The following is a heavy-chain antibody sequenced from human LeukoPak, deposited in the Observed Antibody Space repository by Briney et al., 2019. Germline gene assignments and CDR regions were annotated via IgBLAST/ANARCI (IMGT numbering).Heavy chain of an antibody. CDR2: IYYSGAT. J-gene: IGHJ4*02. Sequence: SETLSLTCTVSGGSISSTSYYWGWIRQAPGRGLEWLASIYYSGATYYNPSLKSRLTVSGDTSNNRFSLELTSVTAADTAVYYCARQGLQQLLPGSNFWGQGTLVTVSS. V-gene: IGHV4-39*01. CDR3: ARQGLQQLLPGSNF. CDR1: GGSISSTSYY. D-gene: IGHD6-13*01.